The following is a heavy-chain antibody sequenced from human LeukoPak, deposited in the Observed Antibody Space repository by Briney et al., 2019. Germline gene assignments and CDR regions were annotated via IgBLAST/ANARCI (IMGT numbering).Heavy chain of an antibody. V-gene: IGHV3-7*05. Sequence: GGSLRLSCAASGFTFSSYWTSWVRQAPGKGLEWVANIKQDGSENYYVDSVKGRFTISRDNAKNSLYLQMNSLRAEDTAVYYCARRNAGVFDIWGQGTMVTVSS. CDR3: ARRNAGVFDI. CDR2: IKQDGSEN. CDR1: GFTFSSYW. D-gene: IGHD3-10*01. J-gene: IGHJ3*02.